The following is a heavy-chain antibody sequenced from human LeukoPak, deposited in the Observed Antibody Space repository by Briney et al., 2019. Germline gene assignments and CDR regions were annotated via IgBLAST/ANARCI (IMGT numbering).Heavy chain of an antibody. J-gene: IGHJ1*01. Sequence: GAPVKVSSKASGYTFTGYYMHWVRQAPGQGLEWMGWINPNSGGTNYAQKFQGRVTMTRDTSISTAYMELSRLRSDDTAVYYCARDFDSSSAGGRWGQGTLVTVSS. V-gene: IGHV1-2*02. CDR3: ARDFDSSSAGGR. CDR1: GYTFTGYY. CDR2: INPNSGGT. D-gene: IGHD6-6*01.